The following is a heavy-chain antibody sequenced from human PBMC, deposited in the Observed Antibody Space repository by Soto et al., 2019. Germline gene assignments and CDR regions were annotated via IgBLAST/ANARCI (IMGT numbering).Heavy chain of an antibody. CDR1: GGSISSYY. Sequence: QVQLQESGPGLVKPSETLSLTCTVSGGSISSYYWSWIRQPPGKGLEWIGYIYYSGSTNYNPSLKSRVPISVDTSKNQFSLKLSSVTAADTAVYYCARDQSSTSDTGEYNWFDPWGQGTLVTVSS. D-gene: IGHD2-2*01. J-gene: IGHJ5*02. CDR3: ARDQSSTSDTGEYNWFDP. CDR2: IYYSGST. V-gene: IGHV4-59*01.